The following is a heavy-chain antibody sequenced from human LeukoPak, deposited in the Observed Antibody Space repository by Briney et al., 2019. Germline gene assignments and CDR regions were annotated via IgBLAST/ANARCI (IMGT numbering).Heavy chain of an antibody. Sequence: GGSLRLSCAASGFTFSSYSMNWVRQAPGKGLEWVSYISSSSTMYYADSVKGRFTISRDNAKNSLYLQMNSLRAEDTAVYYCARVNGIVVVPAALYYFDYWGQGTLVTVSS. CDR3: ARVNGIVVVPAALYYFDY. CDR1: GFTFSSYS. D-gene: IGHD2-2*01. CDR2: ISSSSTM. V-gene: IGHV3-48*01. J-gene: IGHJ4*02.